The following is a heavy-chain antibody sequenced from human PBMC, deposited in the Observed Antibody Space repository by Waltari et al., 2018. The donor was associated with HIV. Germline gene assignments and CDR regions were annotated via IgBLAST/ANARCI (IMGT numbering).Heavy chain of an antibody. J-gene: IGHJ6*02. V-gene: IGHV4-4*07. CDR1: GGSISSYY. Sequence: QVQLQESGPGLVKPSETLSLTCTVSGGSISSYYWSWIRQPAGQGREWIGRIYTSGSTNYNPSLKSRVTMSVDTSKNQFSLKLSSVTAADTAVYYCARDRFRVVSRAYYYYYGMDVWGQGTTVTVSS. CDR3: ARDRFRVVSRAYYYYYGMDV. CDR2: IYTSGST. D-gene: IGHD3-10*01.